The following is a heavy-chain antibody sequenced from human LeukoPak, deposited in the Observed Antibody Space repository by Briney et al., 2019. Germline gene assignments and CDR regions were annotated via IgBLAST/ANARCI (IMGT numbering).Heavy chain of an antibody. CDR3: AGYGDYGEVDY. D-gene: IGHD4-17*01. CDR1: GGSFSGYY. V-gene: IGHV4-34*01. Sequence: PSETLSLTCAVYGGSFSGYYWSWIRQPPGKGLEWIGEINHSGSTNYNPSLKSRVTLSVDTSKNQFSLKLSSVTAADTAVYYCAGYGDYGEVDYWGQGTLVTVCS. J-gene: IGHJ4*02. CDR2: INHSGST.